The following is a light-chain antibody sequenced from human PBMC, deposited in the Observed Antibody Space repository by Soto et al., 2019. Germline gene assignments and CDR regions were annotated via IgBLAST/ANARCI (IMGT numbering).Light chain of an antibody. CDR3: QQRHMWPIT. J-gene: IGKJ5*01. V-gene: IGKV1-39*01. CDR2: GAT. Sequence: DVQMTQSPSSLSASVGDRVTITCRSSQSISNYLNWYQQNPGKPPRVLIYGATNVQSGVPSRFSGSGSGTDFTLTISSLEPEDSAVYYCQQRHMWPITFGQGTRLEI. CDR1: QSISNY.